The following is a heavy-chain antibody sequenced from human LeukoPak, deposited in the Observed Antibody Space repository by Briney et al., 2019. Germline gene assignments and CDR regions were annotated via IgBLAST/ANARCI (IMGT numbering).Heavy chain of an antibody. CDR3: ARASTTVPNLLDN. J-gene: IGHJ4*02. CDR1: GFTFSSYW. V-gene: IGHV3-74*01. Sequence: GGSLRLSCAASGFTFSSYWMHWVRQAPGKGLVWVSRISGDGSSTSYAASLKGRFTISRDNAKNTLYLQMSSLRAEDTAVYFCARASTTVPNLLDNWGQGTLVTVSS. D-gene: IGHD4-17*01. CDR2: ISGDGSST.